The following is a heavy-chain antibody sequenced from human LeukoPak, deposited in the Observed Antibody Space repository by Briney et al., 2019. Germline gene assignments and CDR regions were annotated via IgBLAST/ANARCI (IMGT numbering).Heavy chain of an antibody. V-gene: IGHV4-39*07. D-gene: IGHD2-2*01. CDR1: GGSISSSSYY. Sequence: SETLSLTCTVSGGSISSSSYYRGWIRQPPGKGLEWIGGIYYSGSTYYNPSLKSRVTISVDTSKNQFSLKLSSVTAADTAVYYCARGGRRYCSSTSCYHSPGFQHWGQGTLVTVSS. CDR3: ARGGRRYCSSTSCYHSPGFQH. CDR2: IYYSGST. J-gene: IGHJ1*01.